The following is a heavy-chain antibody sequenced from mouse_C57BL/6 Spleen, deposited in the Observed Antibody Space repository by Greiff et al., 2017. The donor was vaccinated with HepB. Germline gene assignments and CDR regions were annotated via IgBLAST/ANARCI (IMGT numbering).Heavy chain of an antibody. J-gene: IGHJ2*01. CDR3: ARTGVLLRSYYFDY. Sequence: QVQLQQSGPELVKPGASVKISCKASGYTFTDYYINWVKQRPGQGLEWIGWIFPGSGSTYYNEKFKGKATLTVDKSSSTAYMLLSSLTSEDSAVYFCARTGVLLRSYYFDYWGQGTTLTVSS. D-gene: IGHD1-1*01. CDR1: GYTFTDYY. V-gene: IGHV1-75*01. CDR2: IFPGSGST.